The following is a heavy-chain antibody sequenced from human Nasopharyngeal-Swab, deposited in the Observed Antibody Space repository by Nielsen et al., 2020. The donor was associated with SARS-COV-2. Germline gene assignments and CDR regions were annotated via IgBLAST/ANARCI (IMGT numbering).Heavy chain of an antibody. V-gene: IGHV3-30*18. Sequence: GGSLRLSCAASGVTFSSYGMHWVRQAPGKGLEWVAVISYDGSNKYYADSVKGRFTISRDNSKNTLYLQMNSLRAEDTAVYYCAKGHGGYYDAFDIWGQGTMVTVSS. J-gene: IGHJ3*02. CDR2: ISYDGSNK. CDR3: AKGHGGYYDAFDI. CDR1: GVTFSSYG. D-gene: IGHD3-22*01.